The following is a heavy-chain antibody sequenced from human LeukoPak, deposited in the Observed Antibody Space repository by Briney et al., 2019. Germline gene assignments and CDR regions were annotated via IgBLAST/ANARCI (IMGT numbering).Heavy chain of an antibody. CDR2: ISSSGSTI. J-gene: IGHJ6*02. V-gene: IGHV3-48*03. D-gene: IGHD3-3*01. CDR3: ARGSGTIFGVVIIRGMDV. CDR1: GFTFSSYE. Sequence: GGSLRLSCAASGFTFSSYEMNWVRQAPGKGLEWVSYISSSGSTIYYADSVKGQFTISRDNAKNSLYLQMNSLRAEDTAVYYCARGSGTIFGVVIIRGMDVWGQGTTVTVSS.